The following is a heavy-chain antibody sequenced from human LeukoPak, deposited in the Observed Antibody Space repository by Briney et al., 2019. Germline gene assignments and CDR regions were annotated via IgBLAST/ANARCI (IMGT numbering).Heavy chain of an antibody. CDR2: IYHSGST. D-gene: IGHD3-9*01. CDR1: GYSISSGYY. J-gene: IGHJ4*02. V-gene: IGHV4-38-2*02. CDR3: ARGSLSGYDILTGYYGDARPFDY. Sequence: PSETLSLTCTVSGYSISSGYYWGWIRQPPGKGLEWIGSIYHSGSTYYNPSLKSRVTISVDTSKNQFSLKLSSVTAADTAVYYCARGSLSGYDILTGYYGDARPFDYWGQGTLVTVSS.